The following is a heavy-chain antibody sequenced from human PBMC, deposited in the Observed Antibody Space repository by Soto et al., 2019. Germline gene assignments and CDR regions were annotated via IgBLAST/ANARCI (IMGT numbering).Heavy chain of an antibody. CDR3: ARPVGATTEPLGAFDI. Sequence: RGESLKISCKGSGYSFTSYWIGWVRQMPGKGLEWMGIIYPGDSDTRYSPSFQGQVTISADKSISTAYLQWSSLKASDTAMYYCARPVGATTEPLGAFDIWGQGTMVTVSS. D-gene: IGHD1-26*01. J-gene: IGHJ3*02. V-gene: IGHV5-51*01. CDR1: GYSFTSYW. CDR2: IYPGDSDT.